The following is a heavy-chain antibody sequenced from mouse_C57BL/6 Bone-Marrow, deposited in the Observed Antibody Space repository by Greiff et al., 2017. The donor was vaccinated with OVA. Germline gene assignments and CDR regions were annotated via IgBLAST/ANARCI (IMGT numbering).Heavy chain of an antibody. V-gene: IGHV3-6*01. CDR2: ISYDGSN. CDR1: GYSITSGYY. J-gene: IGHJ4*01. CDR3: ARDPHLLWGTTGDAMDY. D-gene: IGHD2-1*01. Sequence: EVKLMESGPGLVKPSQSLSLTCSVTGYSITSGYYWNWIRQFPGNKLEWMGYISYDGSNNYNPSLKNRISITRDTSKNQFFLKLNSVTTEDTATYYCARDPHLLWGTTGDAMDYWGQGTSVTVSS.